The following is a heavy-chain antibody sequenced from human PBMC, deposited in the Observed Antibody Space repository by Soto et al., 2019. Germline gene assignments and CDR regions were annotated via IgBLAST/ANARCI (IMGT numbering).Heavy chain of an antibody. CDR3: ARDAAVGLFDY. CDR1: GYTFTSYG. J-gene: IGHJ4*02. Sequence: ASVKVSCNASGYTFTSYGISWVRQAPGQGLEWMGWISAYNGNTNYAQKLQGRDTMTTDTSTSTTNMELRSMRYDDTAVYYCARDAAVGLFDYWGQGTLVTVSS. D-gene: IGHD1-26*01. CDR2: ISAYNGNT. V-gene: IGHV1-18*01.